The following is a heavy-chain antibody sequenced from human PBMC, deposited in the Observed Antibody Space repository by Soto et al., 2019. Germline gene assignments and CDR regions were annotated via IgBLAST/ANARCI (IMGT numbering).Heavy chain of an antibody. CDR3: AKDRRDGDFMHRLGVAF. J-gene: IGHJ4*02. Sequence: QVRLVESGGGVVQPGGSLRLSCATSGCRLSSYAMHWVRQAPGKGLEWVALMSYDESKKYYADSVKGRFTISRQTPKNTLVLEMRSLRVEETAVYYCAKDRRDGDFMHRLGVAFWGQGALVPVSS. CDR1: GCRLSSYA. D-gene: IGHD2-15*01. CDR2: MSYDESKK. V-gene: IGHV3-30*18.